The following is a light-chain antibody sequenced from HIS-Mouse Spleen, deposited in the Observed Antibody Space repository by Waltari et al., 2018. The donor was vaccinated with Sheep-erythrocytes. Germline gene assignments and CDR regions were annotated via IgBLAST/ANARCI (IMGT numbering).Light chain of an antibody. CDR3: CSYAGSSTWV. CDR2: EGS. V-gene: IGLV2-23*01. CDR1: SSDDGSYNL. Sequence: QSALTQPASVSGSPGPSITISCTATSSDDGSYNLVSWYQQHPGKAPKLMIYEGSKRPSGDSNRFSGSKSGNTASLTISGLQAEDEADYYCCSYAGSSTWVFGGGTKLTVL. J-gene: IGLJ3*02.